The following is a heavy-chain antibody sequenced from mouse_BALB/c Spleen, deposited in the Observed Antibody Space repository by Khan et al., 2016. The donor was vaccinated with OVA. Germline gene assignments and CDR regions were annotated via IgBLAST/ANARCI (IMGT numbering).Heavy chain of an antibody. D-gene: IGHD1-1*01. CDR2: INYDGNN. V-gene: IGHV3-6*02. J-gene: IGHJ1*01. CDR3: ARAGYFGRSAYWYFYV. Sequence: EVQLQESGPGLVKPSQSLSLTCSVAGYSITSGYNWNWIRQFPGNKLEWMGCINYDGNNDYNPSLKYRISNTRGTSKNQFFLKLNSVTTEDTATYYCARAGYFGRSAYWYFYVWGAGTTFPVSS. CDR1: GYSITSGYN.